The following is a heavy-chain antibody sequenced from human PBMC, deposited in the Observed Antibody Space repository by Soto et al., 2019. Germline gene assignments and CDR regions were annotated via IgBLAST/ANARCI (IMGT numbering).Heavy chain of an antibody. CDR2: IIPIFGTA. J-gene: IGHJ6*02. Sequence: SVKVSYKASGGTFSSYVISWVRQAPGQGLEWMGGIIPIFGTADYAQKFQGRVTIAADKSTSTAYMELSSLRSEDTAVYYCARLWMYYGMDVWGQGTTVTVSS. D-gene: IGHD2-21*01. V-gene: IGHV1-69*06. CDR3: ARLWMYYGMDV. CDR1: GGTFSSYV.